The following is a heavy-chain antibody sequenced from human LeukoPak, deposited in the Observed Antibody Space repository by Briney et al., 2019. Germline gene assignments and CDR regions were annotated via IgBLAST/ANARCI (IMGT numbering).Heavy chain of an antibody. D-gene: IGHD2-2*01. V-gene: IGHV1-69-2*01. Sequence: ASVKVSCKASGYTFTDYYMHWVQQAPGKGLEWMGRVDPEDGETIYAEKFQGRVTITADTSTDTAYMELSSLRSEDTAVYYCATDIVVVPAAINDYWGQGTLVTVSS. CDR1: GYTFTDYY. CDR3: ATDIVVVPAAINDY. CDR2: VDPEDGET. J-gene: IGHJ4*02.